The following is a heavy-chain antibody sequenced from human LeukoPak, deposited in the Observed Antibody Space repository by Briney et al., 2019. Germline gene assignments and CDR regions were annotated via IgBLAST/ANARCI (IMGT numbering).Heavy chain of an antibody. D-gene: IGHD3-9*01. CDR3: ASHESQSYYDILTGVRFDP. Sequence: SETLSLTCTVSGGSISSSSYYWGWIRQPPGKGLEWIGSIYYSGSTYYNPSLKSRVTISVDTSKNQFSLKLSSVTAADTAVYYCASHESQSYYDILTGVRFDPWGQGTLVAVSS. CDR2: IYYSGST. V-gene: IGHV4-39*01. J-gene: IGHJ5*02. CDR1: GGSISSSSYY.